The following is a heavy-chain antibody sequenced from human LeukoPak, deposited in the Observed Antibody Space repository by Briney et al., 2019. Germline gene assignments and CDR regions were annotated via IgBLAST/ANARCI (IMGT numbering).Heavy chain of an antibody. V-gene: IGHV1-18*01. CDR3: ARDRSIVGATNFDY. CDR2: ISAYNGNT. CDR1: GYTFTSYG. D-gene: IGHD1-26*01. J-gene: IGHJ4*02. Sequence: ASVKVSCKASGYTFTSYGISWVRQAPGQGLEWMGWISAYNGNTNYAQKLQGRVTMTTDTSTSTAYMELRSLRSDDTAGYYCARDRSIVGATNFDYWGQGTLVTVSS.